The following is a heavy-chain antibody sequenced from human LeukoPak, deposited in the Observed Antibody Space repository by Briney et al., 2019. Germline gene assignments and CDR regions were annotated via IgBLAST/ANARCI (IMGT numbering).Heavy chain of an antibody. J-gene: IGHJ4*02. CDR3: ARVNSETGYFDY. Sequence: SETLSLTCAVYGGSFSGYYWSWIRQPPGKGLEWIGEINHSGSTNYNPSLKSRVTMSVDTSKNQFSLKLSSVTAADTAVYYCARVNSETGYFDYWGQGTLVTVSS. D-gene: IGHD1-14*01. CDR2: INHSGST. V-gene: IGHV4-34*01. CDR1: GGSFSGYY.